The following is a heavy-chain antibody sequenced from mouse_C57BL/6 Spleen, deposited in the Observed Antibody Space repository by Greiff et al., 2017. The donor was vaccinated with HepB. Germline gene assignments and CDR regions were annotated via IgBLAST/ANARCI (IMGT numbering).Heavy chain of an antibody. D-gene: IGHD1-1*01. CDR3: ARDKDYGSSFDY. Sequence: EVKLVESGGGLVKPGGSLKLSCAASGFTSSSYALLWVRQTPEKRLEWVATISDGGSYTYYPDNVKGRFTISRDNAKNNLYLQMSHLKSEDTAMYYCARDKDYGSSFDYWGQGTTLTVSS. V-gene: IGHV5-4*01. J-gene: IGHJ2*01. CDR1: GFTSSSYA. CDR2: ISDGGSYT.